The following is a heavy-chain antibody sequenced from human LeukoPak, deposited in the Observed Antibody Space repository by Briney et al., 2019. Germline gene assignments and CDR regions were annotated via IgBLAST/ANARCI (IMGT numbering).Heavy chain of an antibody. D-gene: IGHD4-11*01. CDR3: ARGAGITTGYLDY. V-gene: IGHV4-30-4*01. Sequence: SETLSLTCTVSGGSISSGDYYWSWIRQPPGKGLEWIGYIYYSGSTYYNPSLKSRVTISVDRSKNQFSLKLSSVTAADTAVYYCARGAGITTGYLDYWGQGTLVTVSS. CDR1: GGSISSGDYY. CDR2: IYYSGST. J-gene: IGHJ4*02.